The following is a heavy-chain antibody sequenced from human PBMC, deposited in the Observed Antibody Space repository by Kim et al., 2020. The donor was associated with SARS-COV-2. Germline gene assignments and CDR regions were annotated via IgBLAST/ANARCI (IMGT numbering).Heavy chain of an antibody. V-gene: IGHV1-2*05. D-gene: IGHD3-9*01. CDR1: GYTFTGYY. CDR3: ARGGPTYDILTGYYSGPHYYYYGMDV. Sequence: ASVKVSCKASGYTFTGYYMHWVRQAPGQGLEWMGRINPNSGGTNYAQKFQGRVTMTRDTSISTAYMELSRLRSDDTVVYYCARGGPTYDILTGYYSGPHYYYYGMDVWGQGTTVTVSS. J-gene: IGHJ6*02. CDR2: INPNSGGT.